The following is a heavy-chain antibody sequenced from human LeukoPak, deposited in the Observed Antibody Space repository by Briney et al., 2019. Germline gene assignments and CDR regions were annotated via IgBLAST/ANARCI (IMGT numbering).Heavy chain of an antibody. CDR1: GGSIRSGSYY. V-gene: IGHV4-61*02. CDR2: IQTSGST. CDR3: ARGGGVDNLRYTKGGYYFDY. J-gene: IGHJ4*02. D-gene: IGHD3-9*01. Sequence: SETLSLTCTVSGGSIRSGSYYWSWIRQPAGKGLEWIGRIQTSGSTNYNPSLKSRVTISVDTSKNQFSLKLSSVTAADPAAYDCARGGGVDNLRYTKGGYYFDYWGQGTLVTVSS.